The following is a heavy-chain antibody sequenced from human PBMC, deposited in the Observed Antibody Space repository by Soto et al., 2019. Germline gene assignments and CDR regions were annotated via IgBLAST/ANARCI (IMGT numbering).Heavy chain of an antibody. J-gene: IGHJ5*02. Sequence: PFKTLSVTYTVSGGYISAYYWSWIRQHTGKELEWIGYIFYSGSTNYNPSLKSRVTVSIDTSKNQFSLELNSVTAADTAMYYCARRVFRPPRLRNWFDPWRQGTQDTVSS. CDR1: GGYISAYY. V-gene: IGHV4-59*01. D-gene: IGHD6-6*01. CDR3: ARRVFRPPRLRNWFDP. CDR2: IFYSGST.